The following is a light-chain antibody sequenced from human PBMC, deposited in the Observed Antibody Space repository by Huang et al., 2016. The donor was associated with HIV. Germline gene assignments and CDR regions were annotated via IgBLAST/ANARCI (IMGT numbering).Light chain of an antibody. J-gene: IGKJ4*01. V-gene: IGKV3-15*01. CDR1: QSVSSN. CDR2: GAS. CDR3: QQYNT. Sequence: EIVMTQSPATLSVSPGERATLSCRASQSVSSNLAWYQQKPGQAPRRLIYGASTRATGIPARVSGSGSGTEFTLTIAPLQSEDFAVYYCQQYNTFGGGTKVEIK.